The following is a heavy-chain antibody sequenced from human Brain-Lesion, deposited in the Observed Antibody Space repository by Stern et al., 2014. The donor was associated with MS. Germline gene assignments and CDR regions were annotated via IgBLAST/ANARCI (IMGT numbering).Heavy chain of an antibody. Sequence: QVQLQESGPGLVKPSQTLSLSCTVSGGSISSGGYYWSWIRQPAGKGLEWIGRIFNSGRTSYNPSLKSRVTISIDKSKNQFSPRLNPMTAADTAVYYCARGRVVPGFQYYATDVWGQGTTVIVSS. CDR3: ARGRVVPGFQYYATDV. V-gene: IGHV4-61*02. CDR1: GGSISSGGYY. CDR2: IFNSGRT. D-gene: IGHD2-2*01. J-gene: IGHJ6*02.